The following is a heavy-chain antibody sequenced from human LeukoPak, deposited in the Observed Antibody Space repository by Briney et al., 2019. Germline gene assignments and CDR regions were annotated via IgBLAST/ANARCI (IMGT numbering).Heavy chain of an antibody. CDR1: GGTFGSYV. D-gene: IGHD5-18*01. CDR3: AKEGDTALVTGYFDL. V-gene: IGHV1-69*01. Sequence: SVKVSCMASGGTFGSYVISWVRQAPGQGLEWMGGIIPIFGTAHYAQKFQGRLTITADESTSTVYMEMSSLRSEDTAMYYCAKEGDTALVTGYFDLWGRGTLVTVSA. J-gene: IGHJ2*01. CDR2: IIPIFGTA.